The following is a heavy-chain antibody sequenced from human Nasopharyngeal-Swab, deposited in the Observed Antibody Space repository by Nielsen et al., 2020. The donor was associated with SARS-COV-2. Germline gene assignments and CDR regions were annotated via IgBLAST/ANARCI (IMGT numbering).Heavy chain of an antibody. Sequence: SETLSLTCAVYGGSFSGYYWSWIRQPPGKGLEWIGEINHSGTTSYNPSLKSRVTISSDTSKNQFSLKLSSVTAADTAVYYCARGRRSISMIVVVIATAHFYFDSWGRGTLVTVTS. CDR3: ARGRRSISMIVVVIATAHFYFDS. CDR1: GGSFSGYY. V-gene: IGHV4-34*01. J-gene: IGHJ4*02. D-gene: IGHD3-22*01. CDR2: INHSGTT.